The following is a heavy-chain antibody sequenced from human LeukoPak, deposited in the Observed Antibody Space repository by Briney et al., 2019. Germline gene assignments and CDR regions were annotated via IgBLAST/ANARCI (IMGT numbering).Heavy chain of an antibody. J-gene: IGHJ4*02. CDR2: INHSGST. D-gene: IGHD3-22*01. CDR3: ARVRQDYYDSSGYPLEWYFDY. V-gene: IGHV4-34*01. CDR1: GGSFSGYY. Sequence: SETLSLTCAVYGGSFSGYYWSWIRQPPGKGLEWIGEINHSGSTNYNPSLKSRVTISVDTSKSQFSLKLSSVTAADTAVYYCARVRQDYYDSSGYPLEWYFDYWGQGTLVTVSS.